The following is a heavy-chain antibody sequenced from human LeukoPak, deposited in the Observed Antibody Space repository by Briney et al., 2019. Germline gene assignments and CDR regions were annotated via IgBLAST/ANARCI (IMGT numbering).Heavy chain of an antibody. D-gene: IGHD6-13*01. V-gene: IGHV4-59*01. CDR3: ARSHSSWYGNAFDI. CDR1: GGSISSYY. CDR2: IYYSGST. Sequence: SETLSLTCTVSGGSISSYYWSWIRQPPGKGLEWIGYIYYSGSTNYNPSLKSRVTISVDTSKNQSSLKLSSVTAADTAVYYCARSHSSWYGNAFDIWGQGTMVTVSS. J-gene: IGHJ3*02.